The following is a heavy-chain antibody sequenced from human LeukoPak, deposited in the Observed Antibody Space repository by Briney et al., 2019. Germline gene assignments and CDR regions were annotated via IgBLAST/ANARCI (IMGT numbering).Heavy chain of an antibody. J-gene: IGHJ4*02. V-gene: IGHV3-49*03. CDR2: IRSKAYGGTT. Sequence: GRSLRLSCAASGFTFSSYAMSWFRQAPGKGLEWVGFIRSKAYGGTTEYAASVKGRFTISRDDSKSIAYLQMNSLKTEDTAVYYCTRGGRGYSYGYWGQGTLVTVSS. CDR3: TRGGRGYSYGY. D-gene: IGHD5-18*01. CDR1: GFTFSSYA.